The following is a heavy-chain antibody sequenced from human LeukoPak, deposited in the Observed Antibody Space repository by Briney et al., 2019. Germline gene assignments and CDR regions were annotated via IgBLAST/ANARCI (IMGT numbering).Heavy chain of an antibody. Sequence: AVKVSCKASGYTFTSYGITWVRQAPGQGLEWMGWISAFNANTNYAQTLQGRVTMTTDTSTNTAYMELRSLMSDDTAMYYCARHIVVVSNDAFDIWGQGTMVTVSS. D-gene: IGHD3-22*01. CDR1: GYTFTSYG. CDR3: ARHIVVVSNDAFDI. CDR2: ISAFNANT. J-gene: IGHJ3*02. V-gene: IGHV1-18*01.